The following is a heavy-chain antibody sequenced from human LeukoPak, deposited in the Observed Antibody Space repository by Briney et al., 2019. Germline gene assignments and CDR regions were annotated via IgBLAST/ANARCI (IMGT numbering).Heavy chain of an antibody. CDR1: GFTFSSYS. Sequence: GGSLRLSCAASGFTFSSYSMNWVRQAPGKGLEWVSSISSSSSYIYYADSVKGRFTISRDNAKNSLYLQMNSLRAEDTAVYYCARGIAAAGARTSIGWRERSHFDYWGQGTLVTVSS. D-gene: IGHD6-13*01. V-gene: IGHV3-21*01. J-gene: IGHJ4*02. CDR3: ARGIAAAGARTSIGWRERSHFDY. CDR2: ISSSSSYI.